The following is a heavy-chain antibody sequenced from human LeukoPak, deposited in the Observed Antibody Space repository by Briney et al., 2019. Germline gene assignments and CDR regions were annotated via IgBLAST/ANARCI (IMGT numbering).Heavy chain of an antibody. CDR2: ISSSSSYI. CDR1: GFTFSSYS. Sequence: PGGSLRLSCAASGFTFSSYSMNWVRQAPGKGLEWVSSISSSSSYIYYADSVKGRFTISRDNSENTLYLQMNSLRAEDTAVYYCARAERGELRYSSSWYTYYWGQGTLVTVSS. CDR3: ARAERGELRYSSSWYTYY. V-gene: IGHV3-21*01. J-gene: IGHJ4*02. D-gene: IGHD6-13*01.